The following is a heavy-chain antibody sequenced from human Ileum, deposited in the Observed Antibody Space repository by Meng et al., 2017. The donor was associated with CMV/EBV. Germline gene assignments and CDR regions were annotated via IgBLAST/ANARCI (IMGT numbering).Heavy chain of an antibody. CDR1: GDSVSADSAA. V-gene: IGHV6-1*01. J-gene: IGHJ3*02. CDR3: VRELNYWHSFDI. D-gene: IGHD1-7*01. CDR2: TYYRSKWYN. Sequence: VQLQQSGPGLMKPSPTLSLTCAISGDSVSADSAAWNWIRQSPSRGLEWLGRTYYRSKWYNEYSESVKSRMTINSDTSKNQFSLLLNSVTPEDTAVYYCVRELNYWHSFDIWGQGTMVTVSS.